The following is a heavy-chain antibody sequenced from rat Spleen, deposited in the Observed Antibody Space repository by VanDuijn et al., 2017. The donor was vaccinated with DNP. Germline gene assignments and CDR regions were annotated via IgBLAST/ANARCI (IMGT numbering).Heavy chain of an antibody. CDR2: INNDGTT. CDR3: ARWTRYFDY. J-gene: IGHJ2*01. D-gene: IGHD1-7*01. Sequence: EVQLQESGSGLVKPSQSLSLTCSVTGYSITNNYWGWIRQFPGNKLEWMGYINNDGTTNYNPSLKSRISITRDTSKNQFFLQVNSVTSEDTATYYCARWTRYFDYWGQGVMVTVSS. V-gene: IGHV3-3*01. CDR1: GYSITNNY.